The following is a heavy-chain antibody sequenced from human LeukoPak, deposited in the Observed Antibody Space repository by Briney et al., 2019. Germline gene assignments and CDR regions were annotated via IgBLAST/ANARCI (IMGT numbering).Heavy chain of an antibody. D-gene: IGHD6-13*01. CDR3: ARDQRDYSSSWYASIWPERDLFDY. CDR2: ISAYNGNT. J-gene: IGHJ4*02. Sequence: ASVKVSCKASGYTFTSYGISWVRQAPGQGLEWMGWISAYNGNTNYAQKLQGRVTMTTDTSTSTAYMELRSLRSDDTAVYYCARDQRDYSSSWYASIWPERDLFDYWGQGTLVTVSS. V-gene: IGHV1-18*01. CDR1: GYTFTSYG.